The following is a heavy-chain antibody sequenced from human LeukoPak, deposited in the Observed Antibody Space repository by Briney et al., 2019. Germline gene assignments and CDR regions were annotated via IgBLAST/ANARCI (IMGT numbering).Heavy chain of an antibody. D-gene: IGHD3-16*01. J-gene: IGHJ6*03. V-gene: IGHV3-23*01. CDR2: ISGGAGNT. CDR3: AKFVSIFYYYYYMDV. CDR1: GFTFSTYA. Sequence: GGSQRLSCAASGFTFSTYAMSWVRQAPGKGLEWVSAISGGAGNTYYADSVKGRFTISRDNSNNTLYLQMNSLRAEDTAVYYCAKFVSIFYYYYYMDVWGKGTTVTVS.